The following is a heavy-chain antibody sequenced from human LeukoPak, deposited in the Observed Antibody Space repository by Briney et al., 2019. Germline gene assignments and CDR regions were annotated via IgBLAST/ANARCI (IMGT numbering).Heavy chain of an antibody. V-gene: IGHV3-30*02. CDR1: GFSLTTDG. D-gene: IGHD3-16*01. CDR2: IRSNGINT. CDR3: AKDRPLKGGFDP. J-gene: IGHJ5*02. Sequence: GGSLRLSCEVSGFSLTTDGMLWVRQAPGKGLEWVAFIRSNGINTYYGDSVKGRFTISRDISKSTLYLQMNSLTTDDTALYFCAKDRPLKGGFDPWGQGSLVIVSS.